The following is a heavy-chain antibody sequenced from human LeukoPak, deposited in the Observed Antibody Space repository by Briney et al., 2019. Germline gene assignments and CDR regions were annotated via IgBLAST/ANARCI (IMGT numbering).Heavy chain of an antibody. V-gene: IGHV4-30-4*01. Sequence: PSETLSLTCTVSGGSISSGDYYWSWIRQPPGKGLEWIGYIYYSGSTYYNPSLKSRVTISVDTSKNQFSLKLSSVTAADTAVYYCARVGLDLRSSSVFDHWGQGTLVTVSS. J-gene: IGHJ4*02. D-gene: IGHD3-3*01. CDR1: GGSISSGDYY. CDR2: IYYSGST. CDR3: ARVGLDLRSSSVFDH.